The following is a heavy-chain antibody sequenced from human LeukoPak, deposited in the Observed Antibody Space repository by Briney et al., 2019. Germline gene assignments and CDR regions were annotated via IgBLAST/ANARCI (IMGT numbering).Heavy chain of an antibody. CDR1: GFIFSNYN. J-gene: IGHJ6*03. Sequence: GGSLRLSCAASGFIFSNYNMNWVRQAPGKGLEWVSYISSSRSIIFYADSVKGRFTISRDNAKNSLYLQMNSLRDEDTAVYYCARDGRYYDFWNAYSNYYYYMDVWGKGTTVTVSS. V-gene: IGHV3-48*02. CDR3: ARDGRYYDFWNAYSNYYYYMDV. CDR2: ISSSRSII. D-gene: IGHD3-3*01.